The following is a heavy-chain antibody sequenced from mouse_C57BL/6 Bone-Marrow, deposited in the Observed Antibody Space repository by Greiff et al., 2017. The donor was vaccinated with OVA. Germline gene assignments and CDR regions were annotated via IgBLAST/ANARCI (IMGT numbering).Heavy chain of an antibody. CDR3: TRPGSNYAWFAY. Sequence: EVKLMESGGGLVQPGGSMKLSCAASGFTLSDAWMDWVRQSPETGLEWVAEIRNKANNHATYYAESVKGRFTISRDDSKSSVYLQMNSLRAEDTGIYYCTRPGSNYAWFAYWGQGTLVTVSA. J-gene: IGHJ3*01. V-gene: IGHV6-6*01. CDR2: IRNKANNHAT. D-gene: IGHD2-5*01. CDR1: GFTLSDAW.